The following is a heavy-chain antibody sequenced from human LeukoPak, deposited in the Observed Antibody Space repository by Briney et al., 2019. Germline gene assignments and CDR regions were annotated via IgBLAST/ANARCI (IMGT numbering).Heavy chain of an antibody. J-gene: IGHJ6*03. Sequence: GGSLRLSCAASGFTFSSYSMNWVRQAPGKGLEWVSYISSSGSTIYYADSVKGRFTISRDNSKNTLYLQMNSLRAEDTAVYYCAKSMVLYYYYMDVWGEGTTVTVSS. V-gene: IGHV3-48*01. D-gene: IGHD3-10*01. CDR1: GFTFSSYS. CDR3: AKSMVLYYYYMDV. CDR2: ISSSGSTI.